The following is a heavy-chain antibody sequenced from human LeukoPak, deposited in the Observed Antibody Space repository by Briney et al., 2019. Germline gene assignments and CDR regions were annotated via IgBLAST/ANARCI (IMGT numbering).Heavy chain of an antibody. Sequence: GGSLTLSRSASGFNFGDYAMSWVRQAPGRGLEWVGFIRSINYGVTIEYAASVNGRFTISRDDSRSIAYLQMNSLKTEDTVVYYCTRGGHSGLSQSWGQGTLVTVSS. D-gene: IGHD2/OR15-2a*01. CDR2: IRSINYGVTI. J-gene: IGHJ5*02. CDR1: GFNFGDYA. V-gene: IGHV3-49*04. CDR3: TRGGHSGLSQS.